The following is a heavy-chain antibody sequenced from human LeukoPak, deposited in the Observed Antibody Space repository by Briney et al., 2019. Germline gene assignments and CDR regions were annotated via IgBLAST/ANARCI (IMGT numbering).Heavy chain of an antibody. CDR1: GYTFIDYS. V-gene: IGHV1-2*02. Sequence: ALVKVSCKASGYTFIDYSIHWVRQAPGQGLEWMGEINPNNGDTNFAPEFQGRVTMTRDTSITTAFMELSSLRYADTAIYYCATHCSGAACFDYWGQGTLVTVSS. J-gene: IGHJ4*02. CDR3: ATHCSGAACFDY. CDR2: INPNNGDT. D-gene: IGHD2-15*01.